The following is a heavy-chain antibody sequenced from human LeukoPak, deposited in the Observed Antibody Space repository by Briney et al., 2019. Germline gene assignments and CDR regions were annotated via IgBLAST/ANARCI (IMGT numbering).Heavy chain of an antibody. CDR3: ARVSDYYDSSGYFDY. V-gene: IGHV4-59*01. CDR1: GGSISSYY. J-gene: IGHJ4*02. Sequence: SETLSLTCTVSGGSISSYYWSWIRQPPGKGLEWIGYIYYSGSTNYNPSLKSRVTISVDTSKNQFSLKLSSVTAADTAVYYCARVSDYYDSSGYFDYWGQGTLVTVSS. D-gene: IGHD3-22*01. CDR2: IYYSGST.